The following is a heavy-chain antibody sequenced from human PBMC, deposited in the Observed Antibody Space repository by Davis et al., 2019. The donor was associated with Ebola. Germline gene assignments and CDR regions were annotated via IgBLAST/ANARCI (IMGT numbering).Heavy chain of an antibody. J-gene: IGHJ4*02. D-gene: IGHD2-15*01. V-gene: IGHV1-69*05. CDR3: ARGGGGSVFDY. Sequence: SVKVSCKASGGTFSSYAISWVRQAPGQGLEWMGGIIPIFGTANYAQKFQGRVTMTRNTSISTAYMELSSLRSEDTAVYYCARGGGGSVFDYWGQGTLVTVSS. CDR2: IIPIFGTA. CDR1: GGTFSSYA.